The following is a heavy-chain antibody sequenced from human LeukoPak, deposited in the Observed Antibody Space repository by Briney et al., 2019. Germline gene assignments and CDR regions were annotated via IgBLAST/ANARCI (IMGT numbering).Heavy chain of an antibody. CDR3: AREISRLVGATNGADAFDI. CDR1: GYTFTNYY. D-gene: IGHD1-26*01. J-gene: IGHJ3*02. Sequence: GASVKVSCKASGYTFTNYYMHWVRQAPRQGLEWMGMINPNGGSTTYALKFQGRITMTTDTSTSTVYMELSSLRSEDTAVYYCAREISRLVGATNGADAFDIWGQGTMVTVSS. V-gene: IGHV1-46*01. CDR2: INPNGGST.